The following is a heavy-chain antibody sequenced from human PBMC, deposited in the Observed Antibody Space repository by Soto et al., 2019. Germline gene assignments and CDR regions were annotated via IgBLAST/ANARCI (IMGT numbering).Heavy chain of an antibody. V-gene: IGHV3-21*01. Sequence: PGGSLRLCCVGSGFTFSTYSINWVRQAPGKGLEWVSSISSRSDIYYADSVKGRFTISRDNAKNSVSLQMNSLRAEDTAVYYCAREYTAWPLAYGLGVWGQGTTVTVSS. CDR2: ISSRSDI. D-gene: IGHD2-2*02. J-gene: IGHJ6*02. CDR3: AREYTAWPLAYGLGV. CDR1: GFTFSTYS.